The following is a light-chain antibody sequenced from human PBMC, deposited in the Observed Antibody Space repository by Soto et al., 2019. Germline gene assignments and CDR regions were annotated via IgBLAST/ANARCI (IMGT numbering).Light chain of an antibody. CDR1: QSLLHITVETF. CDR3: MHSTQLPPT. V-gene: IGKV2D-29*02. CDR2: EVS. J-gene: IGKJ5*01. Sequence: DGVITQPTLSLSVAPGQPASISCKSSQSLLHITVETFLFWYLQKPGQSPQLLIYEVSTRVSGVPDRFSGSGSGTDFTLEISRVETDDVGIYYCMHSTQLPPTFGQGTRLEI.